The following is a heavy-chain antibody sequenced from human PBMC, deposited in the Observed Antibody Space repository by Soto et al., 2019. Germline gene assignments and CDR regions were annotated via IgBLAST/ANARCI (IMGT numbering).Heavy chain of an antibody. CDR1: VGSISSYY. J-gene: IGHJ5*02. CDR2: IFYSGNT. V-gene: IGHV4-59*01. Sequence: SETLSLTCTVSVGSISSYYWNWIRQPPGKGLEWIGYIFYSGNTYYNPSLESRVTISIDTSKDQFSLKLNSVTAADTAVYYCESGRGQSWGQGTLVNVS. CDR3: ESGRGQS. D-gene: IGHD3-10*01.